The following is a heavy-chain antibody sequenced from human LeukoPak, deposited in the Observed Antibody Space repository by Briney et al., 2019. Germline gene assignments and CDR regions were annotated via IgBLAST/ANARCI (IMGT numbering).Heavy chain of an antibody. Sequence: PSETLSLTCAVYGGSFSGYYWSWLRQPPGKGLEWIGEINHSGSTNYNPSLKSRVTISVDTSKNQFSLKLSSVTAADTAVYYCARGSDYDFWSGYYFGYYYYGMDVWGQGTTVTVSS. V-gene: IGHV4-34*01. CDR3: ARGSDYDFWSGYYFGYYYYGMDV. D-gene: IGHD3-3*01. CDR1: GGSFSGYY. J-gene: IGHJ6*02. CDR2: INHSGST.